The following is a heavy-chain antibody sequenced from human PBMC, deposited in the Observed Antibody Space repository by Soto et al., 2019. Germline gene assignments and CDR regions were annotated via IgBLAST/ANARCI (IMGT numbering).Heavy chain of an antibody. D-gene: IGHD6-13*01. V-gene: IGHV3-33*01. CDR3: ARRGYSSTYYFDY. CDR1: GFTFSSYG. J-gene: IGHJ4*02. Sequence: GGSLRLSCAESGFTFSSYGMHWVRQAPGKGLEWVAVIWYDGSNKYYADSVKGRFTISRDNSKNTLYLQMNSLRAEDTAVYYCARRGYSSTYYFDYWGQGTLVTVSS. CDR2: IWYDGSNK.